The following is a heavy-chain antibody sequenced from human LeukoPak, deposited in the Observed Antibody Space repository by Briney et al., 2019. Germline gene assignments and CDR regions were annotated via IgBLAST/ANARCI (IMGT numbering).Heavy chain of an antibody. CDR1: GFTVSLYY. CDR3: VSGSLQSGYNFDY. CDR2: IKYDGSAT. J-gene: IGHJ4*02. Sequence: GGSLRLSCAASGFTVSLYYMTWVRQAPGKGLVWVSYIKYDGSATNYADSVKGRFTISRDNAKNTLYLQMNSLRAEDTAVYYCVSGSLQSGYNFDYWGQGALVTVSS. V-gene: IGHV3-74*01. D-gene: IGHD3-3*01.